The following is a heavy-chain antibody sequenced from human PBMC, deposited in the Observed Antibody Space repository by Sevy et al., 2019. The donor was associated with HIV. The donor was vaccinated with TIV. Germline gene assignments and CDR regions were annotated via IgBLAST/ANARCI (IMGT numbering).Heavy chain of an antibody. CDR2: IKSKTDGGTT. CDR1: GFTFSNAW. J-gene: IGHJ4*02. Sequence: GGSLRLSCAASGFTFSNAWMSWVRQAPGKGLEWVGRIKSKTDGGTTDYAAPVKGRFTISRHDSKNTLYLQMNSLKTEDTAVYYCTTGYYDFWSGYYTKYYFDYWGQGTLVTVSS. D-gene: IGHD3-3*01. CDR3: TTGYYDFWSGYYTKYYFDY. V-gene: IGHV3-15*01.